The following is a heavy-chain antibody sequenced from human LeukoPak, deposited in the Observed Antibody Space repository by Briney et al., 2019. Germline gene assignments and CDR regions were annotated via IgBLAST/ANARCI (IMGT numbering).Heavy chain of an antibody. CDR3: AKDSLYCSGGSCYSGWFDP. V-gene: IGHV3-21*01. Sequence: GGSLRLSCAASGFTFSSYSMNWVRQAPGKGLEWVSSISSSSSYIYYADSVKGRFTISRDNAKNSLYLQMNSLRAEDTAVYYCAKDSLYCSGGSCYSGWFDPWGQGTLVTVSS. D-gene: IGHD2-15*01. J-gene: IGHJ5*02. CDR2: ISSSSSYI. CDR1: GFTFSSYS.